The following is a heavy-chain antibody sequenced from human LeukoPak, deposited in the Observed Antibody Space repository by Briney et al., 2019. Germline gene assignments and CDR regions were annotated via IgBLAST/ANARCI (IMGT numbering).Heavy chain of an antibody. V-gene: IGHV3-66*02. D-gene: IGHD1-26*01. CDR3: ARSWDARLNFDY. CDR1: GFTFSSYN. CDR2: IYSGGST. Sequence: GGSLRLSCAASGFTFSSYNMNWVRQAPGKGLEWVSVIYSGGSTYYADSVKGRLTISRDNSKNTLYLQMNSLRAEDTAVYYCARSWDARLNFDYWGQGTLVTVSS. J-gene: IGHJ4*02.